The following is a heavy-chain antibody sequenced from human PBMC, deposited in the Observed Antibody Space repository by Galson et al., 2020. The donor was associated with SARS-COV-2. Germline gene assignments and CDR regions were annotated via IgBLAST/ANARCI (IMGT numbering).Heavy chain of an antibody. CDR3: ARDHSGSYYGPCDY. CDR2: ISYDGSNK. CDR1: GFTFSSYG. V-gene: IGHV3-30*03. D-gene: IGHD1-26*01. J-gene: IGHJ4*02. Sequence: GGSLRLSCAASGFTFSSYGMHWVRQAPGKGLEWVAVISYDGSNKYYADSVKGRFTISRDNSKNTLYLQMNSLRAEDTAVYYCARDHSGSYYGPCDYWGQGTLVTVSS.